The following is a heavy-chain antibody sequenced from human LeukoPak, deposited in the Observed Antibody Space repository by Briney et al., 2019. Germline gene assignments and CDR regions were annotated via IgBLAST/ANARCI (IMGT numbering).Heavy chain of an antibody. V-gene: IGHV4-38-2*02. CDR1: GYSISSGYY. CDR3: AREISSGWYIFDY. D-gene: IGHD6-19*01. J-gene: IGHJ4*02. Sequence: SETLSLTCTVSGYSISSGYYWVWIRQPPGKGLEWIGSIYRSGSTNYNPSLKSRVTISVDTSKNQFSLKLSSVTAADTAVYYCAREISSGWYIFDYWGQETLVTVSS. CDR2: IYRSGST.